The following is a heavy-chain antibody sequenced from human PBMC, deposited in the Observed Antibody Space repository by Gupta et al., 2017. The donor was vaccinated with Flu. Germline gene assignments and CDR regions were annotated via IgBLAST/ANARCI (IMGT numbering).Heavy chain of an antibody. D-gene: IGHD6-19*01. CDR2: IGSGGGGT. CDR3: VRGERTSGWDT. V-gene: IGHV3-23*01. J-gene: IGHJ5*02. Sequence: FNVSSVVLSWGRQPPGSGLEWVTVIGSGGGGTDYADSVKGRFTVSKNNSKDTLYMHMKSMGAEDTAVYYGVRGERTSGWDTWGQGTLVTVAS. CDR1: FNVSSVV.